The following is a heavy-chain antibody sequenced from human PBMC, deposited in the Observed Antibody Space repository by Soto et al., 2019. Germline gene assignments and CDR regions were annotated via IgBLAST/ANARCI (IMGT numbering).Heavy chain of an antibody. V-gene: IGHV3-49*03. CDR1: GFTFGDYA. D-gene: IGHD6-19*01. Sequence: GGSLLVSCTASGFTFGDYAMSWFRQAPGKGLEWVGFIRSKAYGGTTEYAASVKGRFTISRDDSKSIAYLQMNSLKTEDTAVYYCTREVAVAGTVDYWGQGTLVTVSS. CDR3: TREVAVAGTVDY. CDR2: IRSKAYGGTT. J-gene: IGHJ4*02.